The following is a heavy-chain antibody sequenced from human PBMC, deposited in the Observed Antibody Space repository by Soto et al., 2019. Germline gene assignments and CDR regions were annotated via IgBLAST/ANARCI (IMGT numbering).Heavy chain of an antibody. J-gene: IGHJ4*02. CDR2: IKQDGSEK. CDR3: ARDGIFGVVIPYFDY. V-gene: IGHV3-7*01. D-gene: IGHD3-3*01. Sequence: GGSLRLSCAASGFTFSSYWMSWVRQAPGKGLEWVANIKQDGSEKYYVDSVKGRFTISRDNAKNSLYLQMNSLRAEDTAVYYCARDGIFGVVIPYFDYWGQGTLVTVSS. CDR1: GFTFSSYW.